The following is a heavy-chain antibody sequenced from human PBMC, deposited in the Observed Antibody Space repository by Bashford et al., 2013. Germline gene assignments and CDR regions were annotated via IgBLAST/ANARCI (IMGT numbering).Heavy chain of an antibody. CDR3: AKDLNDYVWGSYRYTDLFDY. J-gene: IGHJ4*02. V-gene: IGHV3-23*01. CDR2: ISGSGGST. Sequence: VRQAPGKGLEWVSAISGSGGSTYYADSVKGRFTISRDNSKNTLYLQMNSLRAEDTAVYYCAKDLNDYVWGSYRYTDLFDYWGQGTLVTVSS. D-gene: IGHD3-16*02.